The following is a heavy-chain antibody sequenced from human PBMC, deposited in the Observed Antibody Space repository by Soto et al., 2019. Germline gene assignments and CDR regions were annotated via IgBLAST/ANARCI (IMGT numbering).Heavy chain of an antibody. CDR2: VYDLDGA. CDR3: ATWDLGEHAYDI. V-gene: IGHV3-53*01. J-gene: IGHJ3*02. Sequence: DVQLVESGGGLIQPGWSLRLSCVASGLTVSGKKYMAWVRQAPGKGPEWVSGVYDLDGAYYADSVRGRFTTSIDSSRTTVYLQLRDLRPEDTALYFWATWDLGEHAYDIWGQGTMVTVSS. CDR1: GLTVSGKKY. D-gene: IGHD1-26*01.